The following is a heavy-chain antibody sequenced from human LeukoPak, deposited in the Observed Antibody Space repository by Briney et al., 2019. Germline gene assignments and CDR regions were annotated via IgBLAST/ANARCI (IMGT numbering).Heavy chain of an antibody. CDR2: INHSGST. J-gene: IGHJ4*02. CDR3: ARGRRGNRNFDY. Sequence: PSETLSLPCAVYGGSFSGYYWSWIRQPPGKGLEWIGEINHSGSTNYNPSLKSRFTISVDTSKNQFSLKLSSVTAADTAVYYCARGRRGNRNFDYWGQGTLVTVSS. D-gene: IGHD4-23*01. CDR1: GGSFSGYY. V-gene: IGHV4-34*01.